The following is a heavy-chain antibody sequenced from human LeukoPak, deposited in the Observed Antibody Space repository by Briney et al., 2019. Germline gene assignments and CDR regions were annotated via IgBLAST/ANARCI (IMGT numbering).Heavy chain of an antibody. Sequence: ASVKVSCKASGYTFTSYGISWVRQAPGQGLEWMGWISAYNGNTNYAQKLQGRVTMTTDTSTSTAYMELRSLRSDDTAVYYCARDDGQWLVPVGMDVWGQGTTVTVSS. V-gene: IGHV1-18*01. D-gene: IGHD6-19*01. CDR2: ISAYNGNT. J-gene: IGHJ6*02. CDR3: ARDDGQWLVPVGMDV. CDR1: GYTFTSYG.